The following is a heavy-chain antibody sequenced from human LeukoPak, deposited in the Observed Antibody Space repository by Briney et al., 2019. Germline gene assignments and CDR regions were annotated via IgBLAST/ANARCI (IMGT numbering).Heavy chain of an antibody. V-gene: IGHV4-59*08. J-gene: IGHJ4*02. Sequence: SETLSLTCTVSGGSISGYYWSRIRQPPGKGLEWIGYIYYTGSTKYNPSLESRVTISVDTSKNQFSLKLSSVTAADTAVYFCATFYNTGPFDYWGQGTLVTVSS. D-gene: IGHD3-10*01. CDR2: IYYTGST. CDR3: ATFYNTGPFDY. CDR1: GGSISGYY.